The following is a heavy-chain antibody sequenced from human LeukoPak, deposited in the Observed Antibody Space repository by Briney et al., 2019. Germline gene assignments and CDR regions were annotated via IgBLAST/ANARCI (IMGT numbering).Heavy chain of an antibody. V-gene: IGHV3-21*01. Sequence: GGSLRLSCAASGFTFSSDNMNWVRQAPGKGLEWVSSISSTSSYIYYADSVKGRFTISRDNAENSLYLQMNSLRAEDTAVYYCARVGGHWNAFDIWGQGTMVTVSS. CDR3: ARVGGHWNAFDI. D-gene: IGHD1-1*01. J-gene: IGHJ3*02. CDR2: ISSTSSYI. CDR1: GFTFSSDN.